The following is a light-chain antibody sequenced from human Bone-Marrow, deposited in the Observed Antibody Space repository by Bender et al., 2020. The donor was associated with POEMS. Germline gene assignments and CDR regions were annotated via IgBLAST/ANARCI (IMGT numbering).Light chain of an antibody. J-gene: IGLJ2*01. CDR2: EVR. Sequence: QSALTQPASVSGSPGQSITISCTGASSDVGSYDLVSWYLQHPGKAPKLIIYEVRKRPSGVSNRFSGSKSGNTASLTVSGLQAEDEADYYCTSYAGSDNLVFGGGTKLTVL. V-gene: IGLV2-23*02. CDR3: TSYAGSDNLV. CDR1: SSDVGSYDL.